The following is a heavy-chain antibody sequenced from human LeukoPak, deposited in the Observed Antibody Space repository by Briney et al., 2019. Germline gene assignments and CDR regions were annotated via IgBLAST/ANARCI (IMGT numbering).Heavy chain of an antibody. Sequence: GASVKVSCKASGYTFTSYGISWVRQAPGQGLEWMGWISAYNGNTNYAQKLQGRVTMTTDTSTSTAYMELRSLRSDDTAFYYCARSGVTGGDGTLNFDYWAQGTLVTVSS. J-gene: IGHJ4*02. V-gene: IGHV1-18*01. CDR2: ISAYNGNT. D-gene: IGHD2-21*02. CDR1: GYTFTSYG. CDR3: ARSGVTGGDGTLNFDY.